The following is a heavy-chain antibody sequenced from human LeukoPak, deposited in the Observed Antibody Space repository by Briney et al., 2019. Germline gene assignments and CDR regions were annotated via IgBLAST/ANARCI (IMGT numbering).Heavy chain of an antibody. Sequence: SVKVSCKASGGTFSSYAISWMRQAPGQGLEWMGGIIPIFGTANYAQKFQGRVTLTTDESTSTAYMELSSLRSEDTAVYYCARSSSIAARDFDYWGQGTLVTVSS. J-gene: IGHJ4*02. CDR1: GGTFSSYA. CDR2: IIPIFGTA. CDR3: ARSSSIAARDFDY. V-gene: IGHV1-69*05. D-gene: IGHD6-6*01.